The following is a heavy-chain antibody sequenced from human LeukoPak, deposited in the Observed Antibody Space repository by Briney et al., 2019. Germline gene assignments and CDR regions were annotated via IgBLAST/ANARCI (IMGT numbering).Heavy chain of an antibody. V-gene: IGHV1-8*03. CDR1: GYTFATYS. J-gene: IGHJ3*02. Sequence: ASVKVSCKASGYTFATYSISWMRQATGQGLEWMGWMNPNSGNTGYAQKFQGRVTITRNTSISTAYMELSSLRSEDTAVYYCARGLYSGSYWASAFDIWGQGTMVTVSS. CDR2: MNPNSGNT. D-gene: IGHD1-26*01. CDR3: ARGLYSGSYWASAFDI.